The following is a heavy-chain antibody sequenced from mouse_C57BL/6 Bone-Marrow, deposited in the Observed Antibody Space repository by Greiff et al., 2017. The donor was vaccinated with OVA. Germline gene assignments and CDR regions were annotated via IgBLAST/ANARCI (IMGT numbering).Heavy chain of an antibody. D-gene: IGHD2-3*01. V-gene: IGHV14-2*01. CDR3: ARDGYYVDY. Sequence: EVQVVESGAELVKPGASVKLSCTASGFNIKDYYMHWVKQRTEQGLEWIGRIDPEDGETKYAQKFQGKATITADTSSNTAYLQLSSLTSEDTAVYYCARDGYYVDYWGQGTTLTVSS. CDR1: GFNIKDYY. J-gene: IGHJ2*01. CDR2: IDPEDGET.